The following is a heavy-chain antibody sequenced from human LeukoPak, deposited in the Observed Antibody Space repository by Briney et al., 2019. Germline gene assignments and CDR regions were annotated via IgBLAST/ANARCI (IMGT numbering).Heavy chain of an antibody. CDR3: ARVDIVTVPSANFDC. V-gene: IGHV4-39*01. Sequence: PSETLSLTCFVSGGSISTNSYYWGWVRQPPGKGLEWLGSIFYSGNTYYNPSFRSRVSISVDTSKNQFSLKLFSVTAVDTAVYYCARVDIVTVPSANFDCWGQGTLVTVSS. D-gene: IGHD2-15*01. CDR1: GGSISTNSYY. J-gene: IGHJ4*02. CDR2: IFYSGNT.